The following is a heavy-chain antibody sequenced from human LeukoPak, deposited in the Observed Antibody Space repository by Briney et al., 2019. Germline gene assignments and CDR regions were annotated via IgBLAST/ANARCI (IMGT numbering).Heavy chain of an antibody. D-gene: IGHD1-26*01. CDR1: GFTFSDYS. CDR2: IRSKVNNYAT. V-gene: IGHV3-73*01. J-gene: IGHJ3*02. Sequence: GGSLRLSCAASGFTFSDYSIHWVRQASGKGLEWVGRIRSKVNNYATAYAASVQGRFTVSRDDSKNTASLQMNSLKIEDTAVYYCATDPGEWEPIWGQGTMVTVSS. CDR3: ATDPGEWEPI.